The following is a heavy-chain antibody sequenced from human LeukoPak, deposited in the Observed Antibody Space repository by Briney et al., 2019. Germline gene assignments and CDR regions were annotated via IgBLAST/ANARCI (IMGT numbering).Heavy chain of an antibody. CDR1: GITFSSYG. CDR2: IWYDGSNK. CDR3: ATPETDSSSGPLSYFDY. Sequence: GGSLRLSCKMYGSGITFSSYGMHWVRQAPGKGLEWVARIWYDGSNKYYADSVKGRFTISRDNSKNTLYLQMNSLRAEDTAVYYCATPETDSSSGPLSYFDYWGQGTLVTVSS. V-gene: IGHV3-30*02. J-gene: IGHJ4*02. D-gene: IGHD6-13*01.